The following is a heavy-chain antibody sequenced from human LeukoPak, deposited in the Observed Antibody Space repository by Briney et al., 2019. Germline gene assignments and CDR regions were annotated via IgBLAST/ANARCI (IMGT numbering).Heavy chain of an antibody. Sequence: SVKVSCKASGGTFSSYAISWVRQAPGQGLEWMGGIIPIFGTANYAQKFQGRVTITADESTSTAYMELSSLRSEDTAVYYCAREWVVPAAMFPYYYHYGMDVWGQGTTVTVSS. J-gene: IGHJ6*02. D-gene: IGHD2-2*01. V-gene: IGHV1-69*13. CDR3: AREWVVPAAMFPYYYHYGMDV. CDR1: GGTFSSYA. CDR2: IIPIFGTA.